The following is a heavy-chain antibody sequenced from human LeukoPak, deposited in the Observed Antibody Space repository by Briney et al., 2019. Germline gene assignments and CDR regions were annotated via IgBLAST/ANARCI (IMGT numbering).Heavy chain of an antibody. D-gene: IGHD3-16*01. CDR1: GFTFSSYG. V-gene: IGHV3-30*02. Sequence: GGSLRLSCAASGFTFSSYGMHWVRQAPGKGLEWVAFIRSDGTNKYYRDSVEGRSTVSRDNSKNTLFLQMNSLRPEDTAIYYCAKDPSNASRTLDIWGQGTLVTVSS. J-gene: IGHJ3*02. CDR3: AKDPSNASRTLDI. CDR2: IRSDGTNK.